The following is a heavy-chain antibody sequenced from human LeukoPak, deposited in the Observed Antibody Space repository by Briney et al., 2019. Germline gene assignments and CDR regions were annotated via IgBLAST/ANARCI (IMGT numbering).Heavy chain of an antibody. CDR1: GYTFTGYY. V-gene: IGHV1-2*02. J-gene: IGHJ4*02. D-gene: IGHD5-12*01. CDR2: INPNNGGT. Sequence: ASVKLSFKASGYTFTGYYIHWVRLAPGQGMGLMGWINPNNGGTNIEQTFHGRGTMTSDTSISTAYMEVTSLKSDGTAVFDCAAIMAHLDYWGQGTLVTVSS. CDR3: AAIMAHLDY.